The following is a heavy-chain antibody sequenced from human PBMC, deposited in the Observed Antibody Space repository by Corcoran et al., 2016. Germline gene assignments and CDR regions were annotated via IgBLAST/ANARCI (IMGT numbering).Heavy chain of an antibody. CDR1: GYTFTGYY. V-gene: IGHV1-2*02. CDR3: ARPAPGHFDY. Sequence: QVQLVQSGTEVKKPGASVSVSCKASGYTFTGYYMHWVRQAPGQGLEWMGWISPNSGDTNYAQSFQGRVTMTSATSISTAYMELSSLRSDDTAVYYCARPAPGHFDYWGQGTLVTVSS. J-gene: IGHJ4*02. CDR2: ISPNSGDT.